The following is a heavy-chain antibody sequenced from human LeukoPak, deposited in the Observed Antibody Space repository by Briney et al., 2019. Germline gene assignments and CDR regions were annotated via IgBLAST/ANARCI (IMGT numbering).Heavy chain of an antibody. CDR1: GFTFKTYN. Sequence: GGSLRLSCATSGFTFKTYNMNWVRQAPGKGLEWVAYISTSGATTHYAASLRGRFTISRDNADASLHLQMDSLRDDDTAVYFCARDRGITMVRGVAQRGGLDKWGQGTLVAVAS. CDR2: ISTSGATT. J-gene: IGHJ4*02. V-gene: IGHV3-48*02. D-gene: IGHD3-10*01. CDR3: ARDRGITMVRGVAQRGGLDK.